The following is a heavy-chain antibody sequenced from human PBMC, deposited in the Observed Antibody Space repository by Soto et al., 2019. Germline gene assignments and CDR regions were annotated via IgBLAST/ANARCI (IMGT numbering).Heavy chain of an antibody. D-gene: IGHD3-9*01. J-gene: IGHJ6*02. Sequence: EVQLVESGGGLVQPGGSLRLSCAASGFTFSSYSMNWVRQAPGKGLEWVSSISSSSSYIYYADSVKGRFTISRDNAKNSLYLQMNSLRAEDTAVYYCAGLRYFDASGYGMDVWGQGTTVTVSS. V-gene: IGHV3-21*01. CDR1: GFTFSSYS. CDR3: AGLRYFDASGYGMDV. CDR2: ISSSSSYI.